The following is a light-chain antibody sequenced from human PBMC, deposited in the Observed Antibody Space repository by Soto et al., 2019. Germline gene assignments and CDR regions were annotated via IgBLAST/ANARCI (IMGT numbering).Light chain of an antibody. Sequence: EIVLTQSPATLSLSPGERATLSCRASQSVGSYLAWYQQKPGQAPRLLIYDASNRATGIPARFSGSGSGTDFTLTISSLEPEDFALYFCQQRSNWRTFGGGTKVEIK. CDR1: QSVGSY. V-gene: IGKV3-11*01. CDR2: DAS. CDR3: QQRSNWRT. J-gene: IGKJ4*01.